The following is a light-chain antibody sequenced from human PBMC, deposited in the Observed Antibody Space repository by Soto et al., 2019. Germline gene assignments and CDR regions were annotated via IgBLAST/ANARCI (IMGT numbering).Light chain of an antibody. CDR2: DVS. Sequence: QSALTQPASVSGSPGQSITISCTGTSSDVGGHNYVSWYQQHPGKAPKLIIYDVSRRPSGVSNRFSGSKSGNTASLTISGLQAEDEADYYCSSYTTGSTLENVFGTATKLTVL. CDR1: SSDVGGHNY. V-gene: IGLV2-14*01. J-gene: IGLJ1*01. CDR3: SSYTTGSTLENV.